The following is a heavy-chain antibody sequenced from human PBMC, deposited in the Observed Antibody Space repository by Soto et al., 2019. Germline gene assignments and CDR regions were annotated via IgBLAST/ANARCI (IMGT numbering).Heavy chain of an antibody. Sequence: ASVKVSCKASGYTFTSYGISWVRQAPGQGLEWMGWIGAYNGNTNYAQKLQGRVTMTTDTSTSTAYMELRSLRSDDTAVYYWARGDYYDSSGAGDYWGQGTLVTVSS. J-gene: IGHJ4*02. V-gene: IGHV1-18*01. CDR3: ARGDYYDSSGAGDY. D-gene: IGHD3-22*01. CDR2: IGAYNGNT. CDR1: GYTFTSYG.